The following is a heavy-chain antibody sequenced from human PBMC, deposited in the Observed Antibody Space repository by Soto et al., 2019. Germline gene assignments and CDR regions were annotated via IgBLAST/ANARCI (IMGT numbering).Heavy chain of an antibody. J-gene: IGHJ4*02. D-gene: IGHD3-3*01. CDR2: INHSGST. Sequence: SENLSLTCAVYGGSFSGYYWSWIRQPPGKGLEWIGEINHSGSTNYNPSLKSRDTISVDTSKNQFSLKLSSVTAADTAVYYCARGLLYDFWSGKYYFDYWGQGTLVTVSS. CDR1: GGSFSGYY. V-gene: IGHV4-34*01. CDR3: ARGLLYDFWSGKYYFDY.